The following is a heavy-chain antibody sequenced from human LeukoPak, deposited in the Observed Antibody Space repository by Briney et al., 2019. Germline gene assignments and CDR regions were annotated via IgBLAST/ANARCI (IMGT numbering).Heavy chain of an antibody. CDR1: GGSISSSSYY. Sequence: PSETLSLTCTVSGGSISSSSYYWGWIRQSPGKGLEWIGSIYFSGTTYYNPSLKSRVTMSADTSKNQFSLKLNSVTAADTAVYYCARGVAAALRYWGQGTLVTVSS. D-gene: IGHD6-13*01. J-gene: IGHJ4*02. V-gene: IGHV4-39*01. CDR3: ARGVAAALRY. CDR2: IYFSGTT.